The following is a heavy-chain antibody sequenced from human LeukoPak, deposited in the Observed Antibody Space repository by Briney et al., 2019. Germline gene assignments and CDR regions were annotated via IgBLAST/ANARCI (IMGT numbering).Heavy chain of an antibody. J-gene: IGHJ4*02. V-gene: IGHV1-24*01. CDR3: ATENSGYEPHSPGHFDY. D-gene: IGHD5-12*01. Sequence: GASVKVSCKVSGYTLTELSMHWVRQAPGKGLEWMGGFDPEDGETIYAQKFQGRVAMTEDTSTDTAYMELSSLRSEDTAVYYCATENSGYEPHSPGHFDYWGQGTLVTVSS. CDR2: FDPEDGET. CDR1: GYTLTELS.